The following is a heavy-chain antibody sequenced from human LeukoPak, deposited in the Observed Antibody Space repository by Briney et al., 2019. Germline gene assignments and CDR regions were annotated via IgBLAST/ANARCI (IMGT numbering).Heavy chain of an antibody. Sequence: GGSLRLSCVASGFSFNTFALTWVRQAPGKGPEWVGFIRSKAYGETADYAASVKGRFTISRDDSKAIAYLQMNSLKTEDTAVYHCTRDRGAYNLYDYWGQGTLVTVSS. CDR1: GFSFNTFA. J-gene: IGHJ4*02. CDR3: TRDRGAYNLYDY. D-gene: IGHD1-1*01. CDR2: IRSKAYGETA. V-gene: IGHV3-49*04.